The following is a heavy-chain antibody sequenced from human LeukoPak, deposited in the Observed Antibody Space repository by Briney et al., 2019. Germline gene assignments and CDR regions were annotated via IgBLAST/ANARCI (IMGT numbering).Heavy chain of an antibody. D-gene: IGHD3-10*01. J-gene: IGHJ6*04. Sequence: SETLSLTCTVSGGPISSYYWSWIRQPPGKGLEWIGYIYYSGSTNYNPSLKSRVTISVDTSKNQFSLKLSSVTAADTAVYYCARDTGRRQYYYGSGSYWAVWGKGTTVTVSS. CDR2: IYYSGST. CDR3: ARDTGRRQYYYGSGSYWAV. V-gene: IGHV4-59*01. CDR1: GGPISSYY.